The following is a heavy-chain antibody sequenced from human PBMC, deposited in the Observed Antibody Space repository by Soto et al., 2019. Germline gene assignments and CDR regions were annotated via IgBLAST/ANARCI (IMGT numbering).Heavy chain of an antibody. J-gene: IGHJ4*02. CDR1: GYTFTNFG. CDR2: ISAYNGNT. V-gene: IGHV1-18*01. Sequence: QVQLVQSGAEVKKPGASVKVSCKTSGYTFTNFGLSWVRQAPGQGLEWMGWISAYNGNTNYAQNFQGIGTMTTDTSTSTAYMELRSLRSDDTGVYYCARGGTPIDYLGQGTLFTVSS. CDR3: ARGGTPIDY. D-gene: IGHD3-16*01.